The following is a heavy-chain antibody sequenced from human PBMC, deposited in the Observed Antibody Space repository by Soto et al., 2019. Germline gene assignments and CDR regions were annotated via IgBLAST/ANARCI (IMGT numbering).Heavy chain of an antibody. CDR3: AIKGDSGSYYRFYHGMDV. CDR2: INHSGST. CDR1: GGSFSGYY. V-gene: IGHV4-34*01. J-gene: IGHJ6*02. D-gene: IGHD1-26*01. Sequence: SETLSLTCAVYGGSFSGYYWSWIRQPPGKGLEWIGEINHSGSTNYNPSLKSRVTISVDTSKNQFSLKLSSVTAADTAVYYCAIKGDSGSYYRFYHGMDVWGQGTTVTVSS.